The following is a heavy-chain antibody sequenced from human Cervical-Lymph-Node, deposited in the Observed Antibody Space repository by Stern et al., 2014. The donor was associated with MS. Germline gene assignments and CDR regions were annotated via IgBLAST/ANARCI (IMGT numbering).Heavy chain of an antibody. J-gene: IGHJ4*02. CDR3: ARAPDTNYDYVWGSYRPSPDY. Sequence: VQLVQSGAEVKKPGASVKVSCKASGYTFTSYDINWVRQATGQGLEWMGWMNPNSGNTGYAQKFQGRVTMTRNTSISTAYMELSSLRSEDTAVYYCARAPDTNYDYVWGSYRPSPDYWGQGTLVTVSS. CDR1: GYTFTSYD. CDR2: MNPNSGNT. D-gene: IGHD3-16*02. V-gene: IGHV1-8*01.